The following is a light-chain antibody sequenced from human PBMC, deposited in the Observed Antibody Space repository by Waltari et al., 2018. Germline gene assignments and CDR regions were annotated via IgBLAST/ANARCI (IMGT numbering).Light chain of an antibody. Sequence: DIQMTQSPSTLSASVGDRVTITCRASQTISNWLAWYQQKPGKAPKVLIYKASNLESGVPSRFSGSGSGTEFTLTISSLQPDDFATYYCQQYSTYLLTFGGGTKVGIK. J-gene: IGKJ4*01. CDR3: QQYSTYLLT. CDR2: KAS. V-gene: IGKV1-5*03. CDR1: QTISNW.